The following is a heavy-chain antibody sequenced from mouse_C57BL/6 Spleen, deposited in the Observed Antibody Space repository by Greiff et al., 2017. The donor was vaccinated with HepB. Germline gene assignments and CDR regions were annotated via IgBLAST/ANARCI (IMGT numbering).Heavy chain of an antibody. V-gene: IGHV1-22*01. D-gene: IGHD2-4*01. CDR1: GYTFTDYN. CDR3: ARAGIYDYDGEFAY. CDR2: INPNNGGT. Sequence: EVKLQQSGPELVKPGASVKMSCKASGYTFTDYNMHWVKQSHGKSLEWIGYINPNNGGTSYNQKFKGKATLTVNKSSSTAYMELRSLTSEDSAVYYCARAGIYDYDGEFAYWGQGTLVTVSA. J-gene: IGHJ3*01.